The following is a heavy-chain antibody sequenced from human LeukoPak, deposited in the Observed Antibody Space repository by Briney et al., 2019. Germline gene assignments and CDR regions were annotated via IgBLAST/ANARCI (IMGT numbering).Heavy chain of an antibody. D-gene: IGHD2-21*01. V-gene: IGHV3-7*01. Sequence: GGSLRLSCAASGFTFSSYWMSWVRQAPGKGPEWVANIKEDGSENYYVDSVKGRFTISRDNAKNSLYLQMNSLRAEDTAVYYCARSLWPEDYWGQGILVTVSS. CDR2: IKEDGSEN. CDR1: GFTFSSYW. J-gene: IGHJ4*02. CDR3: ARSLWPEDY.